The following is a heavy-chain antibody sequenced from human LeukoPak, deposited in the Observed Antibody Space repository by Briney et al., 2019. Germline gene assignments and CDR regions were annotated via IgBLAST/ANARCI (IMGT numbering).Heavy chain of an antibody. CDR2: IKEGGSAK. Sequence: GGSLRLSCAPSALSFSSYWMTWVRQAPGQGREWVANIKEGGSAKYHVDSVKGRFTISRDNAKNSLYLQMNSLRVEDTAVYYCTRDTGCSGGACYSFYDYWGQGTLVTVSS. D-gene: IGHD2-21*01. J-gene: IGHJ4*02. V-gene: IGHV3-7*01. CDR3: TRDTGCSGGACYSFYDY. CDR1: ALSFSSYW.